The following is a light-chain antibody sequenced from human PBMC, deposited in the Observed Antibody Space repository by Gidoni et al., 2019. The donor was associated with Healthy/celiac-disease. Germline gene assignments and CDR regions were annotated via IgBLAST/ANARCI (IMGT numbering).Light chain of an antibody. CDR2: AAS. CDR3: QEYNSALFT. J-gene: IGKJ3*01. CDR1: QGISNY. Sequence: DIQMTQPPSSLSASVGDRVTITCRARQGISNYVAWYQQKPGKVPKLLVYAASTLQSGVPSRFSGSGSGTDFTLTISCVQPEDVATYCCQEYNSALFTFGPRTKVDIK. V-gene: IGKV1-27*01.